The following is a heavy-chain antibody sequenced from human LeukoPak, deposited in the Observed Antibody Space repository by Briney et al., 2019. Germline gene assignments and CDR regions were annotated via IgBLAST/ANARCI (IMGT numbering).Heavy chain of an antibody. Sequence: PSETLSLTCTVSSGSISSYYWSWIRQPPGKGLEWIGYIYYSGSTNYNPSLKSRVTISVDTSKNQFSLKLSSVTAADTAAYYCARDREAYYYDSSGYSFDYWGQGTLVTVSS. V-gene: IGHV4-59*01. J-gene: IGHJ4*02. CDR3: ARDREAYYYDSSGYSFDY. CDR1: SGSISSYY. D-gene: IGHD3-22*01. CDR2: IYYSGST.